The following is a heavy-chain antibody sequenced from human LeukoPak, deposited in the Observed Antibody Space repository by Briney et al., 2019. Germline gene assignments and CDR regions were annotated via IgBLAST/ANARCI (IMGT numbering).Heavy chain of an antibody. D-gene: IGHD3-16*02. CDR2: ISTDGNTK. J-gene: IGHJ4*02. V-gene: IGHV3-30-3*01. CDR1: GFTFSSYA. Sequence: GGSLRLSCAASGFTFSSYAMHWVRQAPGKGLEWVAVISTDGNTKFYADSVKGRFTISRDNSKNTLSLQMTSLSAEDTTVYYCATRLGELSSTLFDYWGQGTLVTVSS. CDR3: ATRLGELSSTLFDY.